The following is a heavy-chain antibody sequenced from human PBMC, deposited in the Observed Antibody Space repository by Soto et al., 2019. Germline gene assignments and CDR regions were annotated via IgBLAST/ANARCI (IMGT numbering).Heavy chain of an antibody. D-gene: IGHD6-13*01. CDR3: ARGGMSSSSWPCLDY. V-gene: IGHV3-33*01. CDR2: IWYDGSNK. Sequence: HPGGSLRLSCAASGFTFSSYGMHWVRQAPGKGLEWVAVIWYDGSNKYYADSVKGRFTISRDNSKNTLYLQMNSLRAEDTAVYYCARGGMSSSSWPCLDYWGQGALVTVSS. J-gene: IGHJ4*02. CDR1: GFTFSSYG.